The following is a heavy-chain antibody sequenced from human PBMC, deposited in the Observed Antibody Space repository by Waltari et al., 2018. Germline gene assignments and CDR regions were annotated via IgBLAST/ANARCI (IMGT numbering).Heavy chain of an antibody. J-gene: IGHJ4*02. CDR3: ASLSIAARSGHFDY. CDR1: GGSISSSSYY. CDR2: IYYSCST. Sequence: QLQLQESGPGLVKPSETLSLTCTVSGGSISSSSYYWGWIRQPPGKGLEWIGSIYYSCSTYYNPSLKSRVTISVDTSKNQFSLKLSSVTAADTAVYYCASLSIAARSGHFDYWGQGTLVIVSS. V-gene: IGHV4-39*01. D-gene: IGHD6-6*01.